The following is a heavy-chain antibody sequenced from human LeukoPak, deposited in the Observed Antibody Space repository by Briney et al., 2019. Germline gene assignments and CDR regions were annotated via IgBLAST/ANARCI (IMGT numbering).Heavy chain of an antibody. J-gene: IGHJ4*02. V-gene: IGHV3-30*04. CDR1: GFTFGSYA. CDR3: GRDYALYSSWPEYYFDY. D-gene: IGHD6-6*01. CDR2: ISYDGSNK. Sequence: GGSLRLSCAAYGFTFGSYAMHWVRQAPGKGLEWVAVISYDGSNKYYADSVKGRFTISRDNSKNTLYLQMNSLRAEDTAVYYCGRDYALYSSWPEYYFDYWGQGTLVTVSS.